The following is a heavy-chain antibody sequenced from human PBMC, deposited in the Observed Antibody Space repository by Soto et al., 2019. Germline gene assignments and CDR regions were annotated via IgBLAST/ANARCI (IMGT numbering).Heavy chain of an antibody. V-gene: IGHV2-5*02. CDR3: AHEDHSVGAAPPGPRKRFDP. J-gene: IGHJ5*02. D-gene: IGHD6-6*01. CDR1: GFSLSTSGMC. CDR2: IYWDDDK. Sequence: GSGPTLVNPTQTLTLTCTFSGFSLSTSGMCVGWIRQPPGKALEWLALIYWDDDKRYSPSLKSRLTITKDTSKNQVVLTMTNMDPVDTATYYCAHEDHSVGAAPPGPRKRFDPWGQGTLVTVSS.